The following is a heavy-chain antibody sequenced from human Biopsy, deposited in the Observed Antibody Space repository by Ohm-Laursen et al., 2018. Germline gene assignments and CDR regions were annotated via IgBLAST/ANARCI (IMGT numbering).Heavy chain of an antibody. D-gene: IGHD2/OR15-2a*01. CDR2: IYYSGST. Sequence: SQTLSLTCTVSGSSISSDYWSWIRQTPGKGLEWIGYIYYSGSTNYNPSLKSRVTISVDTSKNQFSLRLNSVTAADTAVYYCARATNSTGWPYYYFYGMDVWGQGTTVTVSS. V-gene: IGHV4-59*01. CDR1: GSSISSDY. J-gene: IGHJ6*02. CDR3: ARATNSTGWPYYYFYGMDV.